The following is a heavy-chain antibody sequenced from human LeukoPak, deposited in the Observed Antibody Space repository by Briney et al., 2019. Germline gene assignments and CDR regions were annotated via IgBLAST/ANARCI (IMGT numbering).Heavy chain of an antibody. V-gene: IGHV4-34*01. CDR1: GFSFKDYY. Sequence: LRLSCAASGFSFKDYYFSWIRQAPGKGLEWVGQISYDGRREYNPSLRSRVTISLDTSKNQFSLKMTSVTAADASVFYCARLHRNRPDEYWGRGTLVTVSS. CDR2: ISYDGRR. D-gene: IGHD6-6*01. CDR3: ARLHRNRPDEY. J-gene: IGHJ4*02.